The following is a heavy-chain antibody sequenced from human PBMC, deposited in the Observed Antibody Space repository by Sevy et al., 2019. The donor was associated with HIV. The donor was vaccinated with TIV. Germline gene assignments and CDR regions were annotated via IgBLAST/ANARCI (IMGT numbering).Heavy chain of an antibody. D-gene: IGHD3-10*01. CDR3: MKEGRDDFNPYLDF. CDR1: GFTFGSYM. J-gene: IGHJ4*02. V-gene: IGHV3-23*01. CDR2: ISRTGGNT. Sequence: WGYLRLSCAGSGFTFGSYMMNWVRQAPGRGLEGMSRISRTGGNTDYGDSAKGRFTISRDNSKNTVYLQMKDLRAEDTALYYCMKEGRDDFNPYLDFWGQGILVAVSS.